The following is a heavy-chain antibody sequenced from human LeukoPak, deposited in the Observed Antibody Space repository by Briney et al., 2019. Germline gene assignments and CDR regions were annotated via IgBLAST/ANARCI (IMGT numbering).Heavy chain of an antibody. CDR2: ISNSISNT. J-gene: IGHJ4*02. V-gene: IGHV3-21*01. D-gene: IGHD5-12*01. Sequence: GGSLRLSCLASGLTFSGYSMNWVRQAPGKGLEWVSSISNSISNTYYADSVKGRFTISRDNAKNSLFLQMNSLRAEDTAVYYWAGELTSSGPDFWGPGTQVTVPS. CDR1: GLTFSGYS. CDR3: AGELTSSGPDF.